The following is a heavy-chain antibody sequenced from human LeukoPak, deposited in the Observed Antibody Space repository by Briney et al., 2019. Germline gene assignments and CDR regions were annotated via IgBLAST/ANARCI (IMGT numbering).Heavy chain of an antibody. CDR3: ARALQNWVFDY. CDR1: GGSISSYY. J-gene: IGHJ4*02. V-gene: IGHV4-59*01. D-gene: IGHD7-27*01. Sequence: KTSETLSLTCTVSGGSISSYYWSWIRQPPGKGLEWIGYIYYSGSTNYNPSLKSRVTISVDTSKNQFSLKLSSVTAADTAVYYCARALQNWVFDYWGQGTLVTVSS. CDR2: IYYSGST.